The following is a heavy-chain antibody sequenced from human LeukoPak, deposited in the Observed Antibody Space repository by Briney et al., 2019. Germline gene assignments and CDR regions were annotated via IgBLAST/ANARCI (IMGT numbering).Heavy chain of an antibody. Sequence: GKSPKISCKGSGYSFTSYWISWVRQMPGKGLEWMGRIDPSDSYTNYSPSFQGHVTLSADKSISTAYLQWSSLKASDTAMYYCARHYGDYGHYFDYWGQGTLVTVSS. D-gene: IGHD4-17*01. CDR2: IDPSDSYT. CDR3: ARHYGDYGHYFDY. J-gene: IGHJ4*02. CDR1: GYSFTSYW. V-gene: IGHV5-10-1*01.